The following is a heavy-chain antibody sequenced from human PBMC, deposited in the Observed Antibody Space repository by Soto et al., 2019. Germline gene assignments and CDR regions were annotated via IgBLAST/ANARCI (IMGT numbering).Heavy chain of an antibody. J-gene: IGHJ3*02. CDR2: TYYRSKWYN. Sequence: SQTLSLTCAISGDSVSSNSAAWNWIRQSPSRGLEWLGRTYYRSKWYNDYAVSVKSRITINPDTSKNQFSLQLNSVTPEDTAVYYGERGIILTQWSHPFNIWGQGKMLTVSS. CDR1: GDSVSSNSAA. CDR3: ERGIILTQWSHPFNI. V-gene: IGHV6-1*01. D-gene: IGHD3-9*01.